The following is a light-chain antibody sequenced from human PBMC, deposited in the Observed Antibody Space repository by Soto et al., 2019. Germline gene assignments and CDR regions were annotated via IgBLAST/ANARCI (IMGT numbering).Light chain of an antibody. CDR3: QQRSNWLVT. Sequence: EIVLTQSPATLSLSPGERATLSCRASQSVSSYLAWYQQKPGQPPRLLIYDASNRATGIPARFSGSGSGTDFPLTISSLEPEDFAVYYCQQRSNWLVTFGQGTRLEI. V-gene: IGKV3-11*01. CDR2: DAS. J-gene: IGKJ5*01. CDR1: QSVSSY.